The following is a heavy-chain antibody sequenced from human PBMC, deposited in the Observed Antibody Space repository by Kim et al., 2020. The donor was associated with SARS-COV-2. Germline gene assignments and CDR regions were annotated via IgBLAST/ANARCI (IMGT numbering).Heavy chain of an antibody. V-gene: IGHV1-3*01. CDR1: GYTFTSYA. CDR2: INAGNGNT. CDR3: ARRVVVTAGGVWFDP. D-gene: IGHD2-21*02. J-gene: IGHJ5*02. Sequence: ASVKVSCKASGYTFTSYAMHWVRQAPGQRLEWMGWINAGNGNTKYSQKFQGRVTITRDTSASTAYMELSSLRSEDTAVYYCARRVVVTAGGVWFDPWGQGTLVTVSS.